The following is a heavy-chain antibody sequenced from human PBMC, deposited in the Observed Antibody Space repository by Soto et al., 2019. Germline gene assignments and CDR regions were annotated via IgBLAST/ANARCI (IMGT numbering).Heavy chain of an antibody. V-gene: IGHV4-61*01. D-gene: IGHD6-13*01. Sequence: QVQLQESGPGLVKPSETLSLTCTVSGGSVSSGSFYWSWIRQPPGMGLEWIGFVYYIGRTNYNHSLKSRVAISVDTSKNQFSLKLSSVTAADTAVYYCAAVDSNSRFDPWGQGTLVTVSS. CDR2: VYYIGRT. J-gene: IGHJ5*02. CDR3: AAVDSNSRFDP. CDR1: GGSVSSGSFY.